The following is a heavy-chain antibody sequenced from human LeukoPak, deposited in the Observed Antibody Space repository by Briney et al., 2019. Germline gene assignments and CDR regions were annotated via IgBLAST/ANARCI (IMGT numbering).Heavy chain of an antibody. CDR2: ISSSSSYI. Sequence: GGSLRLSCAASGFTFSSYSMNWVRQAPGKGLEWVSSISSSSSYIYYADSVKGRFTISRDNANNSLYLQMNSLRAEDTAVYYCARDYGDSPIGDAFDIWGQGTMVTVSS. CDR3: ARDYGDSPIGDAFDI. V-gene: IGHV3-21*01. CDR1: GFTFSSYS. D-gene: IGHD4-17*01. J-gene: IGHJ3*02.